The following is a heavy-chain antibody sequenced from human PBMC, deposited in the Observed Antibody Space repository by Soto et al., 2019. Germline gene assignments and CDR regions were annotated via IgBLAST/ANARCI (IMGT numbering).Heavy chain of an antibody. CDR3: ARVPGR. V-gene: IGHV4-30-4*07. CDR1: GGSISSGGFS. D-gene: IGHD2-2*01. J-gene: IGHJ4*02. CDR2: IYYSGST. Sequence: LSLTCAVSGGSISSGGFSWSWIRQPPGKGLEWIGYIYYSGSTNYNPSLKSRVTISVDTSKNQFSLKLSSVTAADTAVYYCARVPGRWGQGTLVTVSS.